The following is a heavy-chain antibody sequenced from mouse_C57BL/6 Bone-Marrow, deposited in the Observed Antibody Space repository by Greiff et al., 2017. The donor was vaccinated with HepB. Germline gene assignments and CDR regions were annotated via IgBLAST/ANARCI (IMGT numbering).Heavy chain of an antibody. CDR2: IYPGDGDT. V-gene: IGHV1-82*01. J-gene: IGHJ1*03. CDR1: GYAFSSSW. CDR3: ARTGYYYGSSYGYFDV. Sequence: QVQLQQSGPELVKPGASVKISCKASGYAFSSSWMNWVKQRPGKGLEWIGRIYPGDGDTNYNGKFKGKATLTADKSSSTAYMQLSSLTSEDSAVYFGARTGYYYGSSYGYFDVWGTGTTVTVSS. D-gene: IGHD1-1*01.